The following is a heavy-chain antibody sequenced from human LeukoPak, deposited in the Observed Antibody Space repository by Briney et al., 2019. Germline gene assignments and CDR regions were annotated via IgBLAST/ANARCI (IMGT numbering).Heavy chain of an antibody. Sequence: GGSLRLSCAASGFSIRGYWMHWVRQAPGKGLMWVSRIKSDGSWTNYADSVRGRFTISRDNDKNTLFLQMVGLRAEDTAIYYCVRDGDAYDFDLWGQGILVTVSS. CDR2: IKSDGSWT. J-gene: IGHJ4*02. CDR1: GFSIRGYW. V-gene: IGHV3-74*01. D-gene: IGHD5-12*01. CDR3: VRDGDAYDFDL.